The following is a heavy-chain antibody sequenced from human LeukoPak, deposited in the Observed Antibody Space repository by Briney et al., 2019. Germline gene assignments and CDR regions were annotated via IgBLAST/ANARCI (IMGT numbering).Heavy chain of an antibody. J-gene: IGHJ6*03. V-gene: IGHV4-4*07. D-gene: IGHD2-2*01. CDR1: GGSTSSYY. Sequence: SETLSLTCTVSGGSTSSYYWSWIRQPAGKGLEWIGRIYTSGSTNYNPSLKSRVTMSVDTSKNQFSLKLSSVTAADTAVYYCARDTVVVPAAGYYYYYMDVWGKGTTVTVSS. CDR2: IYTSGST. CDR3: ARDTVVVPAAGYYYYYMDV.